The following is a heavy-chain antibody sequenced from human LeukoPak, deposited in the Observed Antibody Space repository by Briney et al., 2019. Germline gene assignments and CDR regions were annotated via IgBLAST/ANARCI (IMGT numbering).Heavy chain of an antibody. J-gene: IGHJ6*02. CDR1: GYSFTSYW. V-gene: IGHV5-51*01. CDR3: ARLAYCGGDCYSYYYYGMDV. Sequence: GESLKISCKGSGYSFTSYWIGWVRQMPGKGLEWMGIIYPGDSDTRYSPSFQGQVTISADKSISTAYLQWSSLKASDIAMYYCARLAYCGGDCYSYYYYGMDVWGQGTTVTVSS. D-gene: IGHD2-21*02. CDR2: IYPGDSDT.